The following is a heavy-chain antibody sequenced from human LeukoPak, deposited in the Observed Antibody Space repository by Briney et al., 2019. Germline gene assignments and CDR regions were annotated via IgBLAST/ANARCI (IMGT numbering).Heavy chain of an antibody. V-gene: IGHV4-59*01. J-gene: IGHJ4*02. D-gene: IGHD5-18*01. CDR1: GDSISTYH. CDR3: ARDKRHSYGRYFAH. Sequence: AETLCHTCSVSGDSISTYHWNWVRERPGKGLEWIGYMQSSGNSNYNPSLKSRVFMSVDTSKNQFVLNLMSVTAADTAVYYCARDKRHSYGRYFAHWGQG. CDR2: MQSSGNS.